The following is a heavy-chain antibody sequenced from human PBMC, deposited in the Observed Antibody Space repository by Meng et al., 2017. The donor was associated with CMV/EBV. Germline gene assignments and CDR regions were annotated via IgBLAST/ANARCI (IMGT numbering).Heavy chain of an antibody. V-gene: IGHV1-2*02. Sequence: ASVKVSCKASGYTFTGYYMHWVRQAPGQGLEWMGWINPNSGGTNYAQKFQGRVTMTRDTSISTAYMELSRLRSDDTAVYYCAREERGSRGEDGMDVWGQGTTVTVS. J-gene: IGHJ6*02. CDR3: AREERGSRGEDGMDV. CDR2: INPNSGGT. D-gene: IGHD1-26*01. CDR1: GYTFTGYY.